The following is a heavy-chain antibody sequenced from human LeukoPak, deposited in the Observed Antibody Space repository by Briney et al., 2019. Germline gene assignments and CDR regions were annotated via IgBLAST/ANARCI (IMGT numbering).Heavy chain of an antibody. CDR1: GGSFSGYY. D-gene: IGHD2-15*01. CDR2: IYYSGST. J-gene: IGHJ4*02. CDR3: AREGVVVAAFDY. Sequence: SETLSLTCAVYGGSFSGYYWSWIRQPPGKGLEWIGYIYYSGSTYYNPSLKSRVTISVDTSKNQFSLKLSSVTAADTAVYYCAREGVVVAAFDYWGQGTLVTVSS. V-gene: IGHV4-30-4*08.